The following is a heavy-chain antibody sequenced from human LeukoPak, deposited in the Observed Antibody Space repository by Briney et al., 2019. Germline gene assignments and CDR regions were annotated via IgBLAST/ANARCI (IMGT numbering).Heavy chain of an antibody. Sequence: PGGSLRLSCAASGFSFSSYWMGWVRQAPGKGLEWVASIKRDGSEKYYVDSVKGRFTISRDNAKNSLYLQMDSLRAEDTAVYYCAGNLGYWGQGTLVTVSS. CDR2: IKRDGSEK. V-gene: IGHV3-7*01. CDR1: GFSFSSYW. J-gene: IGHJ4*02. CDR3: AGNLGY. D-gene: IGHD1-14*01.